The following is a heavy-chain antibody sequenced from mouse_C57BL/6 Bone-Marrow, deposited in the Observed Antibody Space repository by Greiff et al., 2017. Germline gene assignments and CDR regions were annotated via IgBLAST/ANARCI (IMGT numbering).Heavy chain of an antibody. CDR2: IHPNSGST. V-gene: IGHV1-64*01. D-gene: IGHD1-1*01. Sequence: VQLQQPGAELVKPGASVKLSCKASGYTFTSYWMHWVKQRPGQGLEWIGMIHPNSGSTNYNEKFKSKATLTVDKSSSTAYMQLSSLTSEDSAVYYCAGLLRSFSWYFDVWGTGTTVTVSS. CDR1: GYTFTSYW. J-gene: IGHJ1*03. CDR3: AGLLRSFSWYFDV.